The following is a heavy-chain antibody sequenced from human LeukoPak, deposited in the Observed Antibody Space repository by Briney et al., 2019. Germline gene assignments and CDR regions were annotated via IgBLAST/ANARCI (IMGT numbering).Heavy chain of an antibody. Sequence: SETLSLTCTVPGGSISSSSYYWGWIRQPPGKGLEWIGSIYYSGSTYYNPSLKSRVTISVDTSKNQFSLKLSSVTAADTAVYYCGRHNRATGAFDMWGQGTLVTVSS. J-gene: IGHJ3*02. D-gene: IGHD1-14*01. CDR3: GRHNRATGAFDM. CDR1: GGSISSSSYY. V-gene: IGHV4-39*01. CDR2: IYYSGST.